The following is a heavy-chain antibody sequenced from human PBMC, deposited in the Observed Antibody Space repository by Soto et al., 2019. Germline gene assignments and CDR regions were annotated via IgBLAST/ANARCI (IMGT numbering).Heavy chain of an antibody. Sequence: SVKVSCKASGYTFTSYAMNWVRQAPGQGLEWMGWINTNTGNPTYAQGFTGRFVFSLDTSVSTAYLQICSLKAEDTAVYYCARDIGSRYDFWSGYYRYYGMDVWGQGTTVTVSS. CDR1: GYTFTSYA. CDR3: ARDIGSRYDFWSGYYRYYGMDV. J-gene: IGHJ6*02. D-gene: IGHD3-3*01. CDR2: INTNTGNP. V-gene: IGHV7-4-1*01.